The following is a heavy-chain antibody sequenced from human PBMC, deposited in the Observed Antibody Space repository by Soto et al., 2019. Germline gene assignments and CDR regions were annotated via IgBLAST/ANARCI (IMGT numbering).Heavy chain of an antibody. Sequence: SETLSLTCAVSGGSISSGGYSWSWIRQPPGKGLEWIGYIYHSGSTYYNQSLKSRVTISVDRSKNQFSLKLSSVTAADTAVYYCARGLPYYYDSSGYYDYWGQGTLVTVSS. V-gene: IGHV4-30-2*01. CDR2: IYHSGST. J-gene: IGHJ4*02. CDR1: GGSISSGGYS. CDR3: ARGLPYYYDSSGYYDY. D-gene: IGHD3-22*01.